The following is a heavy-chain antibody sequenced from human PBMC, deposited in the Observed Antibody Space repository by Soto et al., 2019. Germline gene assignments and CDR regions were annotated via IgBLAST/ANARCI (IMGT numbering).Heavy chain of an antibody. CDR1: GFTFSSYA. CDR2: ISSTGYTK. Sequence: PGGSLRLSCAASGFTFSSYAMSWVRQAPGQGLEWISYISSTGYTKYYADSVKGRFTISRDSATNSVYLQMSSLRDEDTDVYHCARGSSVDYWGQGTLVTVSS. V-gene: IGHV3-48*02. J-gene: IGHJ4*02. CDR3: ARGSSVDY.